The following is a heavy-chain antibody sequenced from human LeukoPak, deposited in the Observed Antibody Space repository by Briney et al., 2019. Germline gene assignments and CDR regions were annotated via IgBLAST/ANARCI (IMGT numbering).Heavy chain of an antibody. V-gene: IGHV3-23*01. CDR2: ISGSGGST. CDR1: GFTFSSYA. D-gene: IGHD3-22*01. J-gene: IGHJ3*02. Sequence: PGGSLRLSCAASGFTFSSYAMSWVRQAPGKGLEWVSAISGSGGSTYYADSVKGRFTISRDNSKNTLYLQMNSLRAEDTAVYYCAKDDSSGYYILSAFDIWGQGTMVTVSS. CDR3: AKDDSSGYYILSAFDI.